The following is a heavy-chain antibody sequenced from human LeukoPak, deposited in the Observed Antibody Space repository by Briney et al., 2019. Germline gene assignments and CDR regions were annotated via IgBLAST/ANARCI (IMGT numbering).Heavy chain of an antibody. J-gene: IGHJ3*02. V-gene: IGHV4-39*01. CDR1: GGSISSSSYY. CDR3: ARALGAFDI. Sequence: SETLSLTCTVSGGSISSSSYYWGWIRQPPGKGLEWIGSMSYSGSTYYNPSLKSRVTISVATSKNQFSLKLNSVTAADTAVYYCARALGAFDIWGQGTMVTVSS. CDR2: MSYSGST.